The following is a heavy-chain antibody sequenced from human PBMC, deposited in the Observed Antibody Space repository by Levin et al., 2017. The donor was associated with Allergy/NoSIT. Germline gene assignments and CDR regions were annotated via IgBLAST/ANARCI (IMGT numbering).Heavy chain of an antibody. D-gene: IGHD5-18*01. J-gene: IGHJ4*02. CDR1: GFIVSSNY. V-gene: IGHV3-53*01. CDR3: AKGVGFWAMVY. Sequence: GGSLRLSCAASGFIVSSNYMTWVRQAPGKGLEWVSVIYSAGDTYYADYVKGRFTISRDNSKNTLYLQMNSLRAEDTAVYYCAKGVGFWAMVYWGQGTLVTVSS. CDR2: IYSAGDT.